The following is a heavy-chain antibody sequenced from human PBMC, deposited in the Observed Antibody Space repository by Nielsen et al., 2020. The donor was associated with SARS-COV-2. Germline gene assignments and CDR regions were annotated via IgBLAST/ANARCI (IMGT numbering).Heavy chain of an antibody. CDR3: AKAGGVVVPAAGWFDP. D-gene: IGHD2-2*01. V-gene: IGHV3-23*01. CDR2: ISGSGGST. J-gene: IGHJ5*02. Sequence: GESLKISCAASGFTFSSYAMSWVRQAPGKGLEWVSAISGSGGSTYYADSVKGRFTISRDNSKNTLYLQMNSLRAEDTAVYYCAKAGGVVVPAAGWFDPWGQGTLVTVSS. CDR1: GFTFSSYA.